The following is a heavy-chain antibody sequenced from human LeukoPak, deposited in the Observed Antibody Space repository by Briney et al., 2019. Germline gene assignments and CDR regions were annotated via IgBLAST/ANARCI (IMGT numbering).Heavy chain of an antibody. CDR3: VRGGQWLVPFDY. CDR2: ISHSGST. J-gene: IGHJ4*02. V-gene: IGHV4-34*01. D-gene: IGHD6-19*01. CDR1: GGSFSGYY. Sequence: SETLSLTCAVYGGSFSGYYWSWIRQPPGKGLEWIGEISHSGSTNYNPSLKSRVTISVDTSKNQFSLKLSSVTAADTAVYYCVRGGQWLVPFDYWGQGTLVTVSS.